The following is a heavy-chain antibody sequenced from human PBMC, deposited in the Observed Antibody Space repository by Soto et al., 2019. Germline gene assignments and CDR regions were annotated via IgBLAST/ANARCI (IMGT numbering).Heavy chain of an antibody. CDR2: ISYDGSNK. CDR3: ARAYGGDTGYYYYGMDV. CDR1: GFTFSSYA. V-gene: IGHV3-30-3*01. J-gene: IGHJ6*02. Sequence: ESGGGVVQPGRSLRLSCAASGFTFSSYAMHWVRQAPGKGLEWVAVISYDGSNKYYADSVKGRFTISRDNSKNTLYLQMNSLRAEDTAVYYCARAYGGDTGYYYYGMDVWGQGTTVTVSS. D-gene: IGHD3-10*01.